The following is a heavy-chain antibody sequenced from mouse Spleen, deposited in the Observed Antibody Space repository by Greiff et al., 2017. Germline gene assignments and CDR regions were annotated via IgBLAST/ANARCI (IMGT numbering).Heavy chain of an antibody. Sequence: QVQLQQPGAELVKPGASVKLSCKASGYTFTSYWMHWVKQRPGQGLEWIGEINPSNGRTNYNEKFKSKATLTVDKSSSTAYMQLSSLTSEDSAVYYCARKEYGNYYYAMDYWGQGTSVTVSS. CDR2: INPSNGRT. CDR3: ARKEYGNYYYAMDY. V-gene: IGHV1S81*02. J-gene: IGHJ4*01. D-gene: IGHD2-10*02. CDR1: GYTFTSYW.